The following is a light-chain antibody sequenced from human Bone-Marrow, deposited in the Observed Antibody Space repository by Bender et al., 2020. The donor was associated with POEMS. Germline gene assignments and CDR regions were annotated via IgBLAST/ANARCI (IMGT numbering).Light chain of an antibody. J-gene: IGLJ3*02. CDR3: QSYDNSLGGWV. CDR1: GSDVGGYNL. Sequence: QSALTQPASVSGSPGQSITISCTGTGSDVGGYNLVSWYQHHPGKAPKLMIYEGSRRPSGVSNRFSGSKSGTSASLAITGLQAEDEGDYYCQSYDNSLGGWVFGGGTKLTVL. CDR2: EGS. V-gene: IGLV2-14*02.